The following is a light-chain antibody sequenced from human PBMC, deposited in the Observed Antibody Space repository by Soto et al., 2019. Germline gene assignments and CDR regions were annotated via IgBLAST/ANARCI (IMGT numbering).Light chain of an antibody. Sequence: QSEVTRHASVSGSPGQSITVSCTGTSKDVGGYNYVSWYQQHPGKAPKLMIYDVSNRPSGVSNRFSGSKSGNTASLTISGLQAEDEADYYCSSYTSSSTSVFGTGTKVTVL. J-gene: IGLJ1*01. CDR3: SSYTSSSTSV. CDR1: SKDVGGYNY. V-gene: IGLV2-14*01. CDR2: DVS.